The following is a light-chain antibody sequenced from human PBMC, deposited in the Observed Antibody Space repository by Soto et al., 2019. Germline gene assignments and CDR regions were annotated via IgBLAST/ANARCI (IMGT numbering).Light chain of an antibody. Sequence: QSALTQPASVSGSPGQSITISCTGTVSDVGGYTYVSWYQQHPGKAPKLLIYDVINRPSGVSNRFSGSKSGNTASLTISGLQSEDEADYYCSSFTSNHTLLFGGGTQLTVL. CDR3: SSFTSNHTLL. V-gene: IGLV2-14*01. CDR2: DVI. CDR1: VSDVGGYTY. J-gene: IGLJ2*01.